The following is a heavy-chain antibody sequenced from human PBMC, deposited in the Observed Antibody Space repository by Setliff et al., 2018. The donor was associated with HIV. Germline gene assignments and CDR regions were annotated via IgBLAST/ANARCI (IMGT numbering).Heavy chain of an antibody. CDR3: AKDGGYSYGYSWFDP. V-gene: IGHV3-7*03. Sequence: GGSLRLSCAASGFTFSSYWMNWVRQAPGKGLEWVANIKQDGSEKYYVDSVKGRFTISRDNAKNSLYLQMNSLRAEDTAVYYCAKDGGYSYGYSWFDPWGQGTLVTVSS. CDR1: GFTFSSYW. CDR2: IKQDGSEK. D-gene: IGHD5-18*01. J-gene: IGHJ5*02.